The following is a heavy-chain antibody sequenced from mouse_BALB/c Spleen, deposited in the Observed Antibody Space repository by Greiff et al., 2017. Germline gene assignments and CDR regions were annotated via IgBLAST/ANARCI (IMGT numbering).Heavy chain of an antibody. CDR2: ISSGGST. V-gene: IGHV5-6-5*01. D-gene: IGHD2-3*01. CDR1: GFTFSSYA. CDR3: ARGDYEGSFAY. J-gene: IGHJ3*01. Sequence: EVHLVESGGGLVKPGGSLTLSCAASGFTFSSYAMSWVRQTPEKRLEWVASISSGGSTYYPDSVKGRFTISRDNARNILYLQMSSLRSEDTAMYYCARGDYEGSFAYWGQGTLVTVSA.